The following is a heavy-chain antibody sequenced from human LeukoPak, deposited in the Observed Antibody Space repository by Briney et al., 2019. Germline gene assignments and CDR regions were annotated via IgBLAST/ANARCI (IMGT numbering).Heavy chain of an antibody. J-gene: IGHJ4*02. Sequence: SETLSLTCTVSGGSISSGDYYWSWIRQPPGKGLEWIGYIYYSGSTYYNPSLKSRVTISVDTSKNQFSLKPSSVTAADTAVYYCARAQQNYGDYSDYWGQGTLVTVSS. D-gene: IGHD4-17*01. CDR2: IYYSGST. CDR1: GGSISSGDYY. V-gene: IGHV4-30-4*01. CDR3: ARAQQNYGDYSDY.